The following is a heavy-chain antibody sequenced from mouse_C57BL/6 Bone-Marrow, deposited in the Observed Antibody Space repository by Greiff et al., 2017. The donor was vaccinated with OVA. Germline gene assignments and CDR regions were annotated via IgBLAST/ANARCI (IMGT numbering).Heavy chain of an antibody. V-gene: IGHV5-6*01. J-gene: IGHJ2*01. D-gene: IGHD1-1*01. CDR2: ISSGGSYT. Sequence: EVMLVESGGDLVKPGGSLKLSCAASGFTFSSYGMSWVRQTPDKRLEWVATISSGGSYTYYPDSVKGRFTISRDNAKNTLYLQMSSLKSEDTAMYYCARAYYYGSSLDYWGQGTTLTVSS. CDR1: GFTFSSYG. CDR3: ARAYYYGSSLDY.